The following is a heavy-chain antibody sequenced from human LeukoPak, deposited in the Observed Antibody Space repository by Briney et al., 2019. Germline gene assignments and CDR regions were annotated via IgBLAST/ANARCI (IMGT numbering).Heavy chain of an antibody. V-gene: IGHV4-30-2*01. CDR3: ARGTSVATIFDY. D-gene: IGHD5-12*01. CDR1: GGSIRSGGYS. CDR2: IYHSGST. Sequence: SQTLSLTWAVSGGSIRSGGYSWSWIRQPPGKGLEWIGYIYHSGSTYYNPSLKSRVTISVDRSKNQFSLKLSSVTAADTAVYYCARGTSVATIFDYWGQGTLVTVSS. J-gene: IGHJ4*02.